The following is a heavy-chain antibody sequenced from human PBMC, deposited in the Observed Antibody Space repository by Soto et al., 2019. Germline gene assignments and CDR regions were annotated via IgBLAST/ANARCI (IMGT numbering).Heavy chain of an antibody. CDR1: GGSMSSHY. CDR3: ARADPDASVGF. D-gene: IGHD3-16*01. J-gene: IGHJ4*02. CDR2: ISYSGSS. V-gene: IGHV4-59*11. Sequence: SEPLSLTCTVSGGSMSSHYWTWLRQPPGKGLEWIGYISYSGSSYYNPSLKSRVTISADTSRNQFSLRLTSVIAADTAVYFCARADPDASVGFWGQGTLVTVSS.